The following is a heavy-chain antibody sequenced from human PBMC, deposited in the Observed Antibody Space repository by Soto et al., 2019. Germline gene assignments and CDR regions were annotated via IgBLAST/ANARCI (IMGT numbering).Heavy chain of an antibody. V-gene: IGHV3-23*01. CDR2: ITGSTAST. CDR3: AKRRGGDYASGGDDY. D-gene: IGHD3-10*01. Sequence: EVQLLESGGGLVQPGGSLRLSCAASGFTFRSYGMTWVRQTPGKGLEWVSSITGSTASTYYADSVKGRFTIARDNSKNSLYLQMNSLRADDTAVYYCAKRRGGDYASGGDDYWGQGTLVTVS. J-gene: IGHJ4*02. CDR1: GFTFRSYG.